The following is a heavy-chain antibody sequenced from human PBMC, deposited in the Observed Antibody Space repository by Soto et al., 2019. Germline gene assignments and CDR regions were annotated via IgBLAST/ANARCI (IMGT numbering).Heavy chain of an antibody. J-gene: IGHJ4*02. CDR2: MSHDGKNK. D-gene: IGHD2-8*02. V-gene: IGHV3-30*18. Sequence: QVQLVESGGGVVQPGRSLRLSCGASGFTFSTNVMHWVRQSPGKGLEWVAFMSHDGKNKYYVDSVKGRFTISRDNSKNTLYLQMDSLRPEDTALYYCMKDKDRTWSFDYWGQGTLVTVSS. CDR1: GFTFSTNV. CDR3: MKDKDRTWSFDY.